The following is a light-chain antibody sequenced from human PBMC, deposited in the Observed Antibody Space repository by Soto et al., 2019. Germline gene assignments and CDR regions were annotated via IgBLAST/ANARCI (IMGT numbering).Light chain of an antibody. J-gene: IGKJ1*01. Sequence: EIVMTQSPATLSSTPVEGVTLSCMASQGVSSDLAWYQHKPGQAPRLLIYGASTRATGIPARFSGRGSGTEFTLTISSLQSVDFAVYYCQQYDNWPQTFGQGTKVDIK. CDR2: GAS. CDR3: QQYDNWPQT. CDR1: QGVSSD. V-gene: IGKV3-15*01.